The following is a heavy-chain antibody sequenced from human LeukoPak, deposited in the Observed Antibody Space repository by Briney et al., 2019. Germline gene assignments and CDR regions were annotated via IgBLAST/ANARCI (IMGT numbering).Heavy chain of an antibody. J-gene: IGHJ4*02. CDR2: IYHSGST. D-gene: IGHD1-26*01. CDR1: GYSISSGYY. CDR3: ARGHSAATTPLFDY. Sequence: SETLSLTCTVSGYSISSGYYWGWIRQPPGKGLEWIGSIYHSGSTYYNPSLKSRVTISVDTSKNQFSLKLSSVTAADTAVYYCARGHSAATTPLFDYWGQGTLVTVSS. V-gene: IGHV4-38-2*02.